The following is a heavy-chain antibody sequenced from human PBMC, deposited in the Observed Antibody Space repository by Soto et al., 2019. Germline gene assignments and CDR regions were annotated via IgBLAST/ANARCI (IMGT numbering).Heavy chain of an antibody. CDR1: GFTFSSYA. CDR2: ISYDGSNK. CDR3: ARTTYYDILAGPTPFDY. J-gene: IGHJ4*02. V-gene: IGHV3-30-3*01. Sequence: ESGGGVVQPGRSLRLSCAASGFTFSSYAMHWVRQAPGKGLEWVAVISYDGSNKYYADSVKGRFTISRDNSKNTLYLQMNSLRAEDTAVYYCARTTYYDILAGPTPFDYWGQGTLVTVSS. D-gene: IGHD3-9*01.